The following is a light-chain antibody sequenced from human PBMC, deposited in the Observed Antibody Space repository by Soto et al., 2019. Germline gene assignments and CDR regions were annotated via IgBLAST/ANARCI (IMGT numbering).Light chain of an antibody. CDR1: QNINKF. V-gene: IGKV1-39*01. Sequence: DIPMTQSPSSLSASVGDRVTITCRASQNINKFLNWYQQTVGKAPRVLIYGASSLQSGVPSRFSGSGSGTDFTLTISSLQPEDFATYYCQQAYTTPRTFGQGTKVEVK. CDR3: QQAYTTPRT. CDR2: GAS. J-gene: IGKJ1*01.